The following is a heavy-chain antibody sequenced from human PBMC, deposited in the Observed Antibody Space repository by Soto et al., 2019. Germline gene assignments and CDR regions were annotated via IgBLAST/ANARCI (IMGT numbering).Heavy chain of an antibody. Sequence: QLQLQESGPGLVKPSETLSLTCTVSGGSISSTHDLWGWIRQPPGRELEWIGNIHHSWTTYYNPSLKSRVTISVDTSKNQFSLNLSSVTAADTAVYYFSRLDNSATYRSFDYWGRGNLVTASS. CDR1: GGSISSTHDL. CDR2: IHHSWTT. CDR3: SRLDNSATYRSFDY. J-gene: IGHJ4*02. D-gene: IGHD2-21*01. V-gene: IGHV4-39*01.